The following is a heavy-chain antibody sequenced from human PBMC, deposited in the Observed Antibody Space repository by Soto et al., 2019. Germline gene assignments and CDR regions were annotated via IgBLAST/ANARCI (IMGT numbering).Heavy chain of an antibody. CDR3: ARGYDYGDYGY. V-gene: IGHV4-34*01. J-gene: IGHJ4*02. CDR1: GGSFSGYY. D-gene: IGHD4-17*01. CDR2: INHSGST. Sequence: PSETLSLTCAVYGGSFSGYYWSWIRQPSGKGLEWIGEINHSGSTNYNPSLKSRVTISVDTSKNQFSLKLSSVTAADTAVYYCARGYDYGDYGYWGQGTLVTVSS.